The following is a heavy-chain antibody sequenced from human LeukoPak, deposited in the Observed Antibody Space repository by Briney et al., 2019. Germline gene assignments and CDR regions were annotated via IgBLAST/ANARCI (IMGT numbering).Heavy chain of an antibody. V-gene: IGHV3-23*01. CDR1: GFTFSSYA. Sequence: HTGGSLRLSCAASGFTFSSYAMSWVRQAPGKGLEWVSGISGSGGSTYYADSVKGRFTISRDNSKNTLYLQMNSLRAEDTAVYYCAKDQTGVAYYFDYWGQGTLVTVSS. CDR2: ISGSGGST. J-gene: IGHJ4*02. D-gene: IGHD5-12*01. CDR3: AKDQTGVAYYFDY.